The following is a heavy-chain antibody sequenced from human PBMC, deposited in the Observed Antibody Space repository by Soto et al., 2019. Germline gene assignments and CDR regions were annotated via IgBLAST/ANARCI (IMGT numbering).Heavy chain of an antibody. CDR1: GFTFSDYY. D-gene: IGHD3-3*01. J-gene: IGHJ4*02. CDR3: ASRITIFGVVIIH. CDR2: ISSSGSTI. V-gene: IGHV3-11*01. Sequence: GGSLRLSCAASGFTFSDYYMSWIRQAPGKGLEWVSYISSSGSTIYYADSVKGRFTISRDNAKNSLYLQMNSLRAEDTAVYYCASRITIFGVVIIHWGQGTLVTVSS.